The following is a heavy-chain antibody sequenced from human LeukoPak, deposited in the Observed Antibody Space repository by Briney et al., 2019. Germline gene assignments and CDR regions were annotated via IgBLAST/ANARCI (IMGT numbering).Heavy chain of an antibody. V-gene: IGHV4-59*01. D-gene: IGHD2-21*02. Sequence: SETLSLTCTVSGDSLNTCYWTWIRQTPGKELEWIGFVASSGTSNYNPSLKSRVVISIDTSKNQFSLALTSVTPADTAVYYCARVVRGVVTSNWFDPWGQGTLVSVSS. CDR2: VASSGTS. CDR1: GDSLNTCY. CDR3: ARVVRGVVTSNWFDP. J-gene: IGHJ5*02.